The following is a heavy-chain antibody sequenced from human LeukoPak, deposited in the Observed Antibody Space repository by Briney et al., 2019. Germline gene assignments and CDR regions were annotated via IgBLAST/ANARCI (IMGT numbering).Heavy chain of an antibody. D-gene: IGHD3-22*01. J-gene: IGHJ3*02. CDR3: AREMIVVVYAFDI. V-gene: IGHV3-23*01. Sequence: GGSLRLSCAASGFIFSSYAMSWVRQAPGKGLEWVSGISGSGGSTYYADSVKGRFTISRDNSKNTLYLQMNSLRAEDTAVYYCAREMIVVVYAFDIWGQGTMVTVSS. CDR1: GFIFSSYA. CDR2: ISGSGGST.